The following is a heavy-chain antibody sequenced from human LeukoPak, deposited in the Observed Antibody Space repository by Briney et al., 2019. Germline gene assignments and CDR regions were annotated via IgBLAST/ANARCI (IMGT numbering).Heavy chain of an antibody. J-gene: IGHJ4*02. CDR3: ARDFRYYDSSGYPTGPVDY. Sequence: PGWSLRLSCAASGFTFSDYYMSWIRQAPGKGLEWVSYISSSGSTIYYADSVKGRFTISRDNAKNSLYLQMNSLRAEDTAVYYCARDFRYYDSSGYPTGPVDYWGQGTLVTVSS. CDR1: GFTFSDYY. D-gene: IGHD3-22*01. CDR2: ISSSGSTI. V-gene: IGHV3-11*01.